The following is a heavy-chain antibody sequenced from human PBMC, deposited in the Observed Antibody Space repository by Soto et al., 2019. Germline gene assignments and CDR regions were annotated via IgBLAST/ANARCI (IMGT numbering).Heavy chain of an antibody. V-gene: IGHV1-18*01. D-gene: IGHD5-18*01. CDR3: ARDGVDTATGYYYGMDV. CDR1: GYTFTSYG. J-gene: IGHJ6*02. CDR2: ISAYNGNT. Sequence: ASVKVSCKASGYTFTSYGISWVRQAPGQGLEWMGWISAYNGNTNYAQKLQGRVTMTKDTSTSTAYMELRSLRSDDTAVYYCARDGVDTATGYYYGMDVWGQGTTVTVSS.